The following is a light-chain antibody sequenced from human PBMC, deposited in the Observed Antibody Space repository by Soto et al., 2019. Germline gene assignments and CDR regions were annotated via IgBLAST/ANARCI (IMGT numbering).Light chain of an antibody. CDR3: SSYAGSSYV. J-gene: IGLJ1*01. Sequence: QSVLTRPPSASGSPGQSGTISCTGTSSDVGGYNYVSWYQQHPGKAPKLMIYEVSKRPSGVPDRFSGSKSGNTASLTVSGLQAEDEADYYCSSYAGSSYVFGTGTKVPVL. V-gene: IGLV2-8*01. CDR2: EVS. CDR1: SSDVGGYNY.